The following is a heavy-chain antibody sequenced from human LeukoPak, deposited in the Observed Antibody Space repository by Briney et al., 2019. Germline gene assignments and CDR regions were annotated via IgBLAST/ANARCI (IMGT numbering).Heavy chain of an antibody. CDR1: GYTFTSYA. V-gene: IGHV7-4-1*02. CDR2: INTNSGNP. J-gene: IGHJ4*02. D-gene: IGHD3-22*01. CDR3: ARGAQASRYYYDSSAKYYFNN. Sequence: EASVKVSRKASGYTFTSYAMNWVRQAPGQGLEWMGWINTNSGNPTYAQGFTGRFVFSLDTSVRTAYLQITSLKAEDTAIYYCARGAQASRYYYDSSAKYYFNNWGQGSLVSVSS.